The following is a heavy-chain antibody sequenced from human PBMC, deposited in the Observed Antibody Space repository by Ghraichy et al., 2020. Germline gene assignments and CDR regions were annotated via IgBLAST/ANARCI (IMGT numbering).Heavy chain of an antibody. CDR3: ARSSGLGNAFDI. CDR1: GGSFSGYY. Sequence: SETLSLTCAVYGGSFSGYYWSWIRQPPGKGLEWIGEINHSGSTNYNPSLKSRVTISVDTSKNHFSLKLSSVTAADTAVYYCARSSGLGNAFDIWGQGTMVTVSS. V-gene: IGHV4-34*01. D-gene: IGHD3/OR15-3a*01. J-gene: IGHJ3*02. CDR2: INHSGST.